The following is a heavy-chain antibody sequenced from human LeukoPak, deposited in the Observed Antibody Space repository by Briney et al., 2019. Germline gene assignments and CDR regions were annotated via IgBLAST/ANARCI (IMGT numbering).Heavy chain of an antibody. V-gene: IGHV1-18*04. CDR2: ISAYNGNT. Sequence: GASVKVSCKASGYTFTSYGISWVRQAPGQGLEWMGWISAYNGNTNYAQKLQGRVTMTTDTSTSPAYMELRRLRSDDTAVYYCARDGSGSYYNVNYYGMDVWGKGTTVTVSS. CDR1: GYTFTSYG. J-gene: IGHJ6*04. D-gene: IGHD3-10*01. CDR3: ARDGSGSYYNVNYYGMDV.